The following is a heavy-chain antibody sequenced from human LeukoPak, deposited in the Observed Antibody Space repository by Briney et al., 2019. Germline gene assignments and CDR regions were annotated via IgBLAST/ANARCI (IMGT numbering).Heavy chain of an antibody. Sequence: GSTNYNPSLKSRVTISVDTSKNQFSLKLSSVTAADTAVYYCAREAYYYDSSGYQGEAFDIWGQGTMVTVSS. D-gene: IGHD3-22*01. CDR2: GST. CDR3: AREAYYYDSSGYQGEAFDI. J-gene: IGHJ3*02. V-gene: IGHV4-59*01.